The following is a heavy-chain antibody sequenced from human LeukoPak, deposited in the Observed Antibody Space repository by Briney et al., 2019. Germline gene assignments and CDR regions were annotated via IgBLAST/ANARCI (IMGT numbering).Heavy chain of an antibody. Sequence: ASVKVSCKASGGTFSSYAISWVRQAPGQGLEWMGIINPSGGSTSYAQKFQGRVTMTRDTSTSTVYMELSSLRSEDTAVYYCARGVYCSGGSCSGWGFDYWGQGTLVTVSS. CDR2: INPSGGST. CDR3: ARGVYCSGGSCSGWGFDY. D-gene: IGHD2-15*01. CDR1: GGTFSSYA. V-gene: IGHV1-46*01. J-gene: IGHJ4*02.